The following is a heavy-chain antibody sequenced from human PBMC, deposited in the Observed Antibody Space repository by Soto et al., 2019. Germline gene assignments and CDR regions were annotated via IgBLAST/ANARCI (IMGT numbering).Heavy chain of an antibody. CDR1: GYSFTSYW. V-gene: IGHV5-10-1*01. D-gene: IGHD3-22*01. J-gene: IGHJ4*02. CDR3: ARHYYDISGYYPTSYYFDY. CDR2: VDPSDSYT. Sequence: GESLKISCKGSGYSFTSYWISWVRQMPGKGLEWMGRVDPSDSYTNYSPSFQGHVTISADKSISTAYLQWSSLKASDTAMYYCARHYYDISGYYPTSYYFDYWGQGTLVTVSS.